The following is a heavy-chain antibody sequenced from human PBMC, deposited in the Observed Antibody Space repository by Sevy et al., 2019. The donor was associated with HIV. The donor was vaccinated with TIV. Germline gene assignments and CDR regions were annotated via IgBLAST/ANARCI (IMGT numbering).Heavy chain of an antibody. Sequence: GGSLRLSCSASEFTFSSYAMSWVRQAPGKGLEWVSSISGSGRFTYYADFVEGRFIISRDNSKNTLSVQMNSLRAEDTAVYYCAKGFCSGASCPRDYYYYGMDVWGQGTMVTVSS. V-gene: IGHV3-23*01. J-gene: IGHJ6*02. CDR1: EFTFSSYA. CDR3: AKGFCSGASCPRDYYYYGMDV. D-gene: IGHD2-15*01. CDR2: ISGSGRFT.